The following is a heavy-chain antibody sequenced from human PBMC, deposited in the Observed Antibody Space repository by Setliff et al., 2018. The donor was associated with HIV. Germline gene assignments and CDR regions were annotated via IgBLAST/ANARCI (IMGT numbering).Heavy chain of an antibody. D-gene: IGHD3-3*01. Sequence: SETLSLTCTVPGGSINRSNYYWGWIRQPPGKGLEWIGTISYTGSTYYDPSLKSRVTISLDTSKNQFFLKLSSVTAPDTAIYYCARHVDGGLWNAYYYYGLDVWGQGTAVTVSS. CDR2: ISYTGST. CDR3: ARHVDGGLWNAYYYYGLDV. J-gene: IGHJ6*02. V-gene: IGHV4-39*01. CDR1: GGSINRSNYY.